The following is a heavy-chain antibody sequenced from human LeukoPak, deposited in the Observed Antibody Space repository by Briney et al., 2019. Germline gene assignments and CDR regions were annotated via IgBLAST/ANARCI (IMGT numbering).Heavy chain of an antibody. V-gene: IGHV3-11*05. Sequence: GGSLRLSCAASGFTFSDYYMSWIRQAPGKGLEWVSYISSSSSYTNYADSVKDRFTISRDNAKNSLYLQMNSLRAEDTAVYYCARDCEYDSSGYFHDYWGQGTLVTVSS. CDR1: GFTFSDYY. CDR2: ISSSSSYT. D-gene: IGHD3-22*01. J-gene: IGHJ4*02. CDR3: ARDCEYDSSGYFHDY.